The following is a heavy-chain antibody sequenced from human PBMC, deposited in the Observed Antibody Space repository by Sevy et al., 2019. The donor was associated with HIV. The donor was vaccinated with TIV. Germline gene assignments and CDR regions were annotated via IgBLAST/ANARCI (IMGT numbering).Heavy chain of an antibody. D-gene: IGHD6-6*01. Sequence: SETLSLTCTVSGGSISSSSYYWGWIRQPPGKGLEWIGSIYYSGNTYYNPSLRSRVTISVDTSKNQFSLKLSSVTAADTAVYYCARGIDGTGEYLFADYWGQGTLVTVSS. J-gene: IGHJ4*02. V-gene: IGHV4-39*01. CDR3: ARGIDGTGEYLFADY. CDR1: GGSISSSSYY. CDR2: IYYSGNT.